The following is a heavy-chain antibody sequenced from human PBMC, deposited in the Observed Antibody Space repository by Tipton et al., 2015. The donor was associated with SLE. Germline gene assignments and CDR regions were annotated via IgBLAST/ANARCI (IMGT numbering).Heavy chain of an antibody. V-gene: IGHV3-30*03. CDR3: ARERITIFGVVTSPWFDP. CDR2: ISFDGNNQ. CDR1: GFTFSSYG. Sequence: SLRLSCAASGFTFSSYGMHWVRQAPGRGLEWVAVISFDGNNQYYADSVKGRFTLSRDNSKNTLYLQMNSLRAEDTAVYYCARERITIFGVVTSPWFDPWGQGTLVTVSS. J-gene: IGHJ5*02. D-gene: IGHD3-3*01.